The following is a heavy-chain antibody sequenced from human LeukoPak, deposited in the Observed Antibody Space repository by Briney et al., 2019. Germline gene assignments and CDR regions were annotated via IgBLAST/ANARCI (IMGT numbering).Heavy chain of an antibody. CDR3: AKDRAATYYYGMDV. J-gene: IGHJ6*02. CDR2: ITWNSNSR. CDR1: GFTFDDYA. V-gene: IGHV3-9*01. D-gene: IGHD1-26*01. Sequence: PGGSLRLSCAASGFTFDDYALHWVRQAPGKGLEWVAGITWNSNSRGYADSVKGRFTISRDNAKNSLYLQMNSLRAEDTALYYCAKDRAATYYYGMDVWGQGTTVTVS.